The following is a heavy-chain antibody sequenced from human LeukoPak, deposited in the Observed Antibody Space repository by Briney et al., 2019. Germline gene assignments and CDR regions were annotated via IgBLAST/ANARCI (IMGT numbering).Heavy chain of an antibody. CDR3: ARQACSGGNCYSSGMDV. CDR2: IYPGDSDT. Sequence: GESLKISCKGSGYRLTNYWIGWVRQMPGKGLEWMGIIYPGDSDTRYSPSFQGQVTISADKSISTAYLQWSSLKASDTAMYYCARQACSGGNCYSSGMDVWGQGTTVTVSS. V-gene: IGHV5-51*01. J-gene: IGHJ6*02. D-gene: IGHD2-15*01. CDR1: GYRLTNYW.